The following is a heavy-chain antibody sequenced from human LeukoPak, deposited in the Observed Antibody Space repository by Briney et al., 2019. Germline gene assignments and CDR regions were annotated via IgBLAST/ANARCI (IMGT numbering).Heavy chain of an antibody. J-gene: IGHJ4*02. CDR3: ARGTDYGDYVFLD. CDR1: GYTFTGYY. CDR2: INPNSGGT. D-gene: IGHD4-17*01. V-gene: IGHV1-2*04. Sequence: ASVKVSFKASGYTFTGYYMHWVRQAPGQGLEWMGWINPNSGGTNYAQKFQGWVTMTRDTSISTAYMELSRLRSDDTAVYYCARGTDYGDYVFLDWGQGTLVTVSS.